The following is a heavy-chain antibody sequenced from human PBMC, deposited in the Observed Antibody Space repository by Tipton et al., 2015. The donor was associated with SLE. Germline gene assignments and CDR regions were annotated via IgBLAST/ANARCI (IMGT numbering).Heavy chain of an antibody. CDR1: GGSISSYY. CDR3: ARDADSSSWYYFDC. D-gene: IGHD6-13*01. CDR2: IYYSGST. V-gene: IGHV4-59*01. J-gene: IGHJ4*02. Sequence: TLSLTCTVSGGSISSYYWSWIRQPPGKGLEWIGYIYYSGSTNYNPSLKSRVTISVDTSKNQFSLKLSSVTAADTAVYYCARDADSSSWYYFDCWGQGTLVTVSS.